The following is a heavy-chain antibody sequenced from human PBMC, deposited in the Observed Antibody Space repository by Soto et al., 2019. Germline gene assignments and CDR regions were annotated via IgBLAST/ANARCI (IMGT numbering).Heavy chain of an antibody. J-gene: IGHJ4*02. CDR1: GFTFYSYA. V-gene: IGHV3-23*01. D-gene: IGHD1-26*01. CDR2: ISGSGGTT. Sequence: SGGSLRLSCAASGFTFYSYAMTWVRQAPGKGLEWVPTISGSGGTTYFADSVKGRFTISRDNSKNTLYLQMNSLRAEDTAVYYCAVRKTGSFFDYWGQGTLVTVSS. CDR3: AVRKTGSFFDY.